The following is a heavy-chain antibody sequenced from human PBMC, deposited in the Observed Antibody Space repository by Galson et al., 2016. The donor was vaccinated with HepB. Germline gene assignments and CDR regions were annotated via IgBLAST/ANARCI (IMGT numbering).Heavy chain of an antibody. J-gene: IGHJ4*02. D-gene: IGHD3-3*01. CDR1: RIIFSDYV. Sequence: LRLSCADSRIIFSDYVFHWVRQAPGKGLEWVALISYDGSKILYGDSVKGRFTISRDNVKHTVYLQLNSLRLEDTGLYYCARVSGYADGRMDFWGQGSMVTVSS. V-gene: IGHV3-30*04. CDR2: ISYDGSKI. CDR3: ARVSGYADGRMDF.